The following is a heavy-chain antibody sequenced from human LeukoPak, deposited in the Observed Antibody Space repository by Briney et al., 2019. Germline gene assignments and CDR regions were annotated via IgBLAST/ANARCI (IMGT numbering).Heavy chain of an antibody. D-gene: IGHD3-22*01. V-gene: IGHV4-30-2*01. CDR3: ARGSYDSREDAFDI. CDR1: VGSISLGGYS. Sequence: PSETLSLTCAVSVGSISLGGYSWSWIRQPPGKGLEWNGYIYHSGSTYYNPSLKSRVTISVDRSKSQFSVKLSSVTAADTAVYYCARGSYDSREDAFDIWGQGTMVTVSS. J-gene: IGHJ3*02. CDR2: IYHSGST.